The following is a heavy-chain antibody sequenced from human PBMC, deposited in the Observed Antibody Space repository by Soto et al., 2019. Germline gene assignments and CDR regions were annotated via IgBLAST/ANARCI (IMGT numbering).Heavy chain of an antibody. CDR2: IKSKLDDETT. D-gene: IGHD1-26*01. Sequence: PGGSLRLSCAASGFTFSNAWMNWVRLAPGKGLEWVGRIKSKLDDETTDFAASVKGRIAISRDDSKNTLYLQINSLNTGDSAMYYCAKGVGALDSWGQGTLVTVSS. J-gene: IGHJ5*01. CDR3: AKGVGALDS. CDR1: GFTFSNAW. V-gene: IGHV3-15*01.